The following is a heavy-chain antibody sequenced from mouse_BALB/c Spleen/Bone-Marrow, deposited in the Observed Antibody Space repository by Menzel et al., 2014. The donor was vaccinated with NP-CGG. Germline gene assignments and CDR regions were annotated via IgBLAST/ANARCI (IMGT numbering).Heavy chain of an antibody. CDR3: ATYYRYDRRFAY. V-gene: IGHV14-3*02. CDR2: IDPANGNT. D-gene: IGHD2-14*01. J-gene: IGHJ3*01. Sequence: VQLKQSGAELVKPGASVKLSCTASGFNIKDTYMHWVKQRPEQGLEWIGRIDPANGNTKYDPKFQGKATITADTSSNTAYLQLSSLTSEDTAVYHCATYYRYDRRFAYWGQGTLVTVSA. CDR1: GFNIKDTY.